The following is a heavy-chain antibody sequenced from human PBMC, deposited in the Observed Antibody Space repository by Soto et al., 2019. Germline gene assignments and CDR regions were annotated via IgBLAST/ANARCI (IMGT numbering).Heavy chain of an antibody. Sequence: SETLSLTCTVSGGSISSYYWSWIRQPPGKGLECIGYIYYSGSTNYNPSLKSRVTISVDTSKNQFSLKLSSVTAADTAVYYCAREREDIVVVPAAMSGYYYYMDVWGKGTTVTVSS. CDR2: IYYSGST. J-gene: IGHJ6*03. CDR1: GGSISSYY. V-gene: IGHV4-59*01. CDR3: AREREDIVVVPAAMSGYYYYMDV. D-gene: IGHD2-2*01.